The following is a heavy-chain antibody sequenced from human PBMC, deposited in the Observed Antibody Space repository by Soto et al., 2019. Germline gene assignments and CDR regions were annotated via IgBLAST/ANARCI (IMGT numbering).Heavy chain of an antibody. CDR3: ARGRYGDY. Sequence: QVHLVQSGAEVKKPGASVKVSCKGSGYAFTTYGITWVRQAPGQGLEWMGWISAHNGNTHYAQQLQGRVTVTRATSTSTAYMELRSLRSDDTAVYYCARGRYGDYWGQGALVTVSS. CDR2: ISAHNGNT. CDR1: GYAFTTYG. V-gene: IGHV1-18*01. J-gene: IGHJ4*02. D-gene: IGHD1-1*01.